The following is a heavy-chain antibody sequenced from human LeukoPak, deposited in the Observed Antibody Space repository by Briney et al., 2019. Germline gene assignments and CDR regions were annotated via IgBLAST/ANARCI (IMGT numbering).Heavy chain of an antibody. Sequence: SETLSLTCTVSGGSVNIQYWSWIRQPPGKGLEWIGFVSYSGASEYNPSLKSRVTISVDTSNNQFSQKLTSVTVVDTAVYYCARLLRIAAAGAYSYHSLDVWGHGTTVTVSS. CDR1: GGSVNIQY. CDR3: ARLLRIAAAGAYSYHSLDV. D-gene: IGHD6-13*01. J-gene: IGHJ6*02. CDR2: VSYSGAS. V-gene: IGHV4-59*02.